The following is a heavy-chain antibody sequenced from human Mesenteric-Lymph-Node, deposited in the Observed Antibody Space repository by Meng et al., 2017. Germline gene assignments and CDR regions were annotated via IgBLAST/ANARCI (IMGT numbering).Heavy chain of an antibody. D-gene: IGHD2-8*02. V-gene: IGHV3-23*01. Sequence: GESLKTSCPASGFTFSDHALGWVRQAPGKGLEWVSTISGSGGNTYYADSVKGRSTISRDNSKSTLYLQMNSLRAEDTAVYYCAREPALLMLLYCDPWGQGTLVTVSS. CDR1: GFTFSDHA. CDR2: ISGSGGNT. CDR3: AREPALLMLLYCDP. J-gene: IGHJ5*02.